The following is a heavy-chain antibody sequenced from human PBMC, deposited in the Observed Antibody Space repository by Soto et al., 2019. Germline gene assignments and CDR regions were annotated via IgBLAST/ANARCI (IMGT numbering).Heavy chain of an antibody. CDR1: GFTFSSYG. CDR3: ARDRVVVPVHVYYGMDV. CDR2: ISYDGSNK. Sequence: GGSLRLSCAASGFTFSSYGMHWVRQAPGKGLEWVAVISYDGSNKYYADSVKGRFTISRDNSKNTLYLQMNSLRAGDTAVYYCARDRVVVPVHVYYGMDVWGQGTTVTVSS. J-gene: IGHJ6*02. V-gene: IGHV3-30*03. D-gene: IGHD2-2*01.